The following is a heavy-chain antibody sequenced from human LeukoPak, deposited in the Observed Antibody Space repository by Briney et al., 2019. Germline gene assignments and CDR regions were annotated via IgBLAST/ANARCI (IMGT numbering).Heavy chain of an antibody. J-gene: IGHJ4*02. CDR2: VNPNSGGI. CDR1: GYTFTGYY. V-gene: IGHV1-2*02. D-gene: IGHD6-19*01. Sequence: ASVKVSCKASGYTFTGYYMHWVRQAPGQGPEWMGWVNPNSGGINYAQKFQGRVTMTRDTSISTAYMELSRLRSDDTAVYYCARGGSRAVATNYFDYWGQGTLVTVSS. CDR3: ARGGSRAVATNYFDY.